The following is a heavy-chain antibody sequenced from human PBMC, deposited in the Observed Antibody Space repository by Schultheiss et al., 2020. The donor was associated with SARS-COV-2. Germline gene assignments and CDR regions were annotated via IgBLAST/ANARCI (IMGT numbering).Heavy chain of an antibody. CDR2: ISSSGSTI. Sequence: GGSLRLSCAASGFTFSSYEMNWVRQAPGKGLEWVSYISSSGSTIYYADSVKGRFTISRDNSKNTLYLQMNSLRAEDTAVYYCAKDVGFWSGYYDYWGQGTLVTVSS. CDR1: GFTFSSYE. D-gene: IGHD3-3*01. V-gene: IGHV3-48*03. CDR3: AKDVGFWSGYYDY. J-gene: IGHJ4*02.